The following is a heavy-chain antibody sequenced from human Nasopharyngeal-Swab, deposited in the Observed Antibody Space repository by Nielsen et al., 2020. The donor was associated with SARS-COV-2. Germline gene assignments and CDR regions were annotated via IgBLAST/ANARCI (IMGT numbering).Heavy chain of an antibody. D-gene: IGHD1-7*01. J-gene: IGHJ6*03. Sequence: LRLSCTVSGGSISSGDYYWSWIRQPPGKGLEWIGYIYYSGSTYYNPSLKSRVTISVDTSKNQFSLKLSSVTAADTAVYHCARVPKLPNLNYYYYYMDVWGKGTTVTVSS. CDR2: IYYSGST. CDR1: GGSISSGDYY. V-gene: IGHV4-30-4*08. CDR3: ARVPKLPNLNYYYYYMDV.